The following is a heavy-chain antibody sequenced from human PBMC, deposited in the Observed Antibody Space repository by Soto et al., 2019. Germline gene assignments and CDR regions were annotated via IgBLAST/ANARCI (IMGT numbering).Heavy chain of an antibody. CDR1: GFTFNNYN. V-gene: IGHV3-48*01. CDR2: ITDNSYTI. J-gene: IGHJ4*02. D-gene: IGHD1-1*01. Sequence: PGGSLRLSCGASGFTFNNYNMNWVRQAPGEGLEWISYITDNSYTIYYADSVKGRFTISRDNAKNSLYLQMSSLRAEDTAVYYCAREQPGPFAYWGQGTLVTVSS. CDR3: AREQPGPFAY.